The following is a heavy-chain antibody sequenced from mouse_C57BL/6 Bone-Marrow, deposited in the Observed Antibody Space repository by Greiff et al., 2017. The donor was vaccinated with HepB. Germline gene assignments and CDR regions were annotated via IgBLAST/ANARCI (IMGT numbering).Heavy chain of an antibody. V-gene: IGHV14-4*01. CDR1: GFNIKDDY. CDR2: IDPANGDT. J-gene: IGHJ2*01. Sequence: VQLQQSGAELVRPGASVKLSCTASGFNIKDDYMHWVKQRPEQGLEWIGWIDPANGDTEYDAKFQGKATITADTSSNTAYLQLSSLTSEYTAVYYCTTTVGFFFDYWGQGTTLTVSS. CDR3: TTTVGFFFDY.